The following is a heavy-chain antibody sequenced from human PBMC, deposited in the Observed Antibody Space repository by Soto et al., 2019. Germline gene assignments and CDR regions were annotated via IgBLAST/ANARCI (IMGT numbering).Heavy chain of an antibody. J-gene: IGHJ6*02. CDR3: AKRYYYDGSGPYGMDV. CDR2: ISASGGST. CDR1: GFTFSGDG. V-gene: IGHV3-23*01. Sequence: EVQLLESGGGLVQPGGSLRVSCAASGFTFSGDGMSWVRQAPGKGLEWVSAISASGGSTYYGDSVKGRFTISRDNSKNMLFMEMNSLRAEDTAVYYCAKRYYYDGSGPYGMDVWGQGTTVTVFS. D-gene: IGHD3-22*01.